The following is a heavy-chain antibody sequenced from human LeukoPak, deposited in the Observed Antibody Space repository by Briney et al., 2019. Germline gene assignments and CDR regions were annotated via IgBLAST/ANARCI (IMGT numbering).Heavy chain of an antibody. Sequence: VASVKVSCKASGGTFNSYAISWVRQAPGQGLEWMGGIMPLFGTANYAQEFQGRVTFTTDESASTAYMEVSSPRSEDTAVYYCASASLGDGYGVGDYYQYMDVWGKGTTVTVSS. J-gene: IGHJ6*03. CDR3: ASASLGDGYGVGDYYQYMDV. V-gene: IGHV1-69*05. CDR1: GGTFNSYA. D-gene: IGHD5-24*01. CDR2: IMPLFGTA.